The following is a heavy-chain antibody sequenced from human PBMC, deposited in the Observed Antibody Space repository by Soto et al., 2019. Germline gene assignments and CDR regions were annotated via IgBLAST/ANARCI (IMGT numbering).Heavy chain of an antibody. CDR3: TTYSFLGVITLSGRV. J-gene: IGHJ6*02. Sequence: PGGSLRLSCAASGFTFSNAWMNWVRQAPGKGLEWVGRIKRKSDGETTDYAAPVKGRFTISRDDSKNTMYLQMNSLKTEDTAVYYCTTYSFLGVITLSGRVWGQGTTVTVS. D-gene: IGHD3-3*01. CDR2: IKRKSDGETT. V-gene: IGHV3-15*07. CDR1: GFTFSNAW.